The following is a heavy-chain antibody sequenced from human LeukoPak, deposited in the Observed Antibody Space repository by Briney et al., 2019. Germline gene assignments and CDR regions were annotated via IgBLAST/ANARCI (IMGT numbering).Heavy chain of an antibody. CDR2: VRGSDAGP. CDR3: AKNRGGSYYSGSDY. D-gene: IGHD1-26*01. Sequence: GGSLRLSCAASGFTFSSDAMNWVRQAPGKGLEWVSAVRGSDAGPSYADSVKRRFTISGDNSKNTLYLQMNSLRAADTAVYYCAKNRGGSYYSGSDYWGQGTLVPVSS. J-gene: IGHJ4*02. V-gene: IGHV3-23*01. CDR1: GFTFSSDA.